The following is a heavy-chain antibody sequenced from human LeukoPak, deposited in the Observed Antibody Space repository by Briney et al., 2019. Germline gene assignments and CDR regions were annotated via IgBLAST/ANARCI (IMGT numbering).Heavy chain of an antibody. CDR3: AKGWSVTMVMAAPGD. CDR2: ISANGAKT. Sequence: GGSLRLACAASGFTFNSYAMSWVRQAPGKGLEWVSGISANGAKTYYADSVKGRFTISRDNSKNTQSLQMNSLRAEDTALYYCAKGWSVTMVMAAPGDWGQGALVTVSS. CDR1: GFTFNSYA. J-gene: IGHJ4*02. D-gene: IGHD3-10*01. V-gene: IGHV3-23*01.